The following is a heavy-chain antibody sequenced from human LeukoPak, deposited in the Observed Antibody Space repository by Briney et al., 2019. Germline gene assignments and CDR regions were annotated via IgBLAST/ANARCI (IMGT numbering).Heavy chain of an antibody. CDR2: INHSGST. D-gene: IGHD3-10*01. V-gene: IGHV4-34*01. J-gene: IGHJ4*02. CDR1: GGSFSGYY. Sequence: SETLSLTCAVYGGSFSGYYWSWIRQPPGKGLEWIGEINHSGSTNYNPSLKSRVTISVDTSKNQFSLKLSSVTAADTAVYYCARVLLWFGGYFDYWGQGTLVTVSS. CDR3: ARVLLWFGGYFDY.